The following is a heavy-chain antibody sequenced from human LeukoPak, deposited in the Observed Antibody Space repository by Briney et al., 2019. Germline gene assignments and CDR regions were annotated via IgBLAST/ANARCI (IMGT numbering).Heavy chain of an antibody. J-gene: IGHJ4*02. CDR3: ARHVDY. CDR1: GGSISSSSYY. V-gene: IGHV4-61*05. Sequence: PSETLSLTCAVSGGSISSSSYYWDWIRQSPGEGLEWIGYFHYSGSTNYNPSLKSRVTISVDTSKNQFSLKLSSVTAADTAVYYCARHVDYWGQGTLVTVSS. CDR2: FHYSGST.